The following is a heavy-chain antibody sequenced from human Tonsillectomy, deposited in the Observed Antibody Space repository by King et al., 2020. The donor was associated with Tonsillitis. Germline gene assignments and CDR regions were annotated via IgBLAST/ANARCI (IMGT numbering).Heavy chain of an antibody. Sequence: VQLQESGGGLVQPGGSLRLSCAASGFTFSSYWMHWVRQAPGKGLVWVSRINSDGSSTSYADSVKGRFTISRDNAKKTLYLQMNSLRAEDTAVYYCARATAVAGTGGYYWGQGTLVTVSS. CDR2: INSDGSST. J-gene: IGHJ4*02. D-gene: IGHD6-19*01. CDR1: GFTFSSYW. V-gene: IGHV3-74*01. CDR3: ARATAVAGTGGYY.